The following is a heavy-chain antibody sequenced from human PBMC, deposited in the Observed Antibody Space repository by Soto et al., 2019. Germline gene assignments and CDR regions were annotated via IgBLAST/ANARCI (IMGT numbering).Heavy chain of an antibody. Sequence: SETLSLTCTVSGDSIGTTHSYWAWIRQSPGKGLEWIGNIHYSGTTYSNPSLQGRVTISVDTSNNQFSLKLTSVTAADTSVYYCARHGGKLGITGTMGNFDYWGQGSLVTVSS. CDR3: ARHGGKLGITGTMGNFDY. CDR1: GDSIGTTHSY. D-gene: IGHD1-20*01. V-gene: IGHV4-39*01. CDR2: IHYSGTT. J-gene: IGHJ4*02.